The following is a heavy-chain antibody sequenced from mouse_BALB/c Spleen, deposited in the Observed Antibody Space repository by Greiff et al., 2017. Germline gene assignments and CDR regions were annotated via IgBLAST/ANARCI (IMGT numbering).Heavy chain of an antibody. J-gene: IGHJ2*01. V-gene: IGHV1-54*01. Sequence: VQLVESGAELVRPGTSVKVSCKASGYAFTNYLIEWVKQRPGQGLEWIGVINPGSGGTNYNEKFKGKATLTADKSSSTAYMQLSSLTSDDSAVYFCARSGVHYYGYFDYWGQGTTLTVSS. CDR1: GYAFTNYL. CDR2: INPGSGGT. CDR3: ARSGVHYYGYFDY. D-gene: IGHD1-2*01.